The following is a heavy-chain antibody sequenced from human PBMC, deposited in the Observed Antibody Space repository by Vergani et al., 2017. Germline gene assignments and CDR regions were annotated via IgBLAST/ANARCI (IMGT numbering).Heavy chain of an antibody. CDR2: FDPEDGKS. D-gene: IGHD1-26*01. CDR1: GSSLTELS. CDR3: TVAGGAPLRLDT. J-gene: IGHJ5*02. Sequence: QVQLVQSGAEVREPGASVKASCQVSGSSLTELSLHWVRQAPGKGLEWMGGFDPEDGKSIYAQNFQGIVTMTEDASTDKGYMELSSLRSEDTAIYYCTVAGGAPLRLDTWGQGTLVTVSS. V-gene: IGHV1-24*01.